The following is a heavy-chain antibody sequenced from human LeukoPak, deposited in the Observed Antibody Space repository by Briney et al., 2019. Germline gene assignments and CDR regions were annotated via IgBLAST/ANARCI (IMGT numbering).Heavy chain of an antibody. Sequence: NPSQTLSLTCTVSNGSISSGDYYWSWIRQPPGKGLEWIGYMYYSGSTYYNPSLKSRVTISIDTSKNQFSLKLRSVTAADTALYYCARPYYYDSRIDPWGQGTLVTVSS. CDR1: NGSISSGDYY. J-gene: IGHJ5*02. CDR2: MYYSGST. V-gene: IGHV4-30-4*01. D-gene: IGHD3-22*01. CDR3: ARPYYYDSRIDP.